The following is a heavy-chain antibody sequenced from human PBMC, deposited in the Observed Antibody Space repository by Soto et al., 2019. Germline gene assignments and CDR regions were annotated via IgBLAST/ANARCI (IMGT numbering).Heavy chain of an antibody. CDR3: ARVGPYCGGDCYSPPP. CDR1: GYTFTGYY. CDR2: INPNSGGT. D-gene: IGHD2-21*02. V-gene: IGHV1-2*02. Sequence: ASVKVSCKASGYTFTGYYMHWVRQAPGQGLEWMGWINPNSGGTNYAQKFQGRVTMTRDTSISTAYMELSSVTAADTAVYYCARVGPYCGGDCYSPPPWGQGTLVTVSS. J-gene: IGHJ5*02.